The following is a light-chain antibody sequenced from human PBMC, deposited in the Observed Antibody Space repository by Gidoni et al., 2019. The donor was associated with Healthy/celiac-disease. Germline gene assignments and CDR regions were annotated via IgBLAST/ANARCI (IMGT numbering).Light chain of an antibody. J-gene: IGKJ4*01. V-gene: IGKV1-39*01. Sequence: IQMTQSPSSLSASVGDRVTITCAASQSISSYLNWYQQKPGKAPKLLIYAASSLQSGVPSRFSGSGSGTDFTLTISRLQPEDFATYYCQQSYSTLTFGGGTKVEIK. CDR3: QQSYSTLT. CDR2: AAS. CDR1: QSISSY.